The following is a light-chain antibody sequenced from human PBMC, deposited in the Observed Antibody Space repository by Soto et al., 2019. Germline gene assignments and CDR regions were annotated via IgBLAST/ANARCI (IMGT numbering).Light chain of an antibody. CDR1: QSISHY. CDR3: QQYNGSPFT. J-gene: IGKJ3*01. CDR2: GAA. V-gene: IGKV3-20*01. Sequence: EIVLTQSPGTLSWSPGERATLYCRANQSISHYLAWYQQKPGQSPRLLIYGAASRAIGIPDRFNGSGSETTFTLTISRLQPEDFALYYCQQYNGSPFTFGPGTKVDIK.